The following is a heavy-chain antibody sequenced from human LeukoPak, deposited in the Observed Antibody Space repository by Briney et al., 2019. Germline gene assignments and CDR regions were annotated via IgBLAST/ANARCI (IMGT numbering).Heavy chain of an antibody. CDR3: ARVRDGVLLWFGEGY. Sequence: GGSLRFSCAASGFTFSSYWMHWVRQAPGKGLVWGSRINSDGSSTSYADSGKGRFTISTDNAKNTLYLQMNSLRAEDTAVYYCARVRDGVLLWFGEGYWGQGTLVTVSP. J-gene: IGHJ4*02. CDR2: INSDGSST. V-gene: IGHV3-74*01. D-gene: IGHD3-10*01. CDR1: GFTFSSYW.